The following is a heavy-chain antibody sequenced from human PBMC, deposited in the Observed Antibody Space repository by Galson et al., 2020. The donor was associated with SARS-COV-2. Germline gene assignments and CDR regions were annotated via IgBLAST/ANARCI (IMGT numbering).Heavy chain of an antibody. Sequence: GESLKISCKASGYTFTSYYMHWVRQAPGQGLEWMGIINPSGGSTSYAQKFQGRVTMTRDTSTSTVYMELSSLRSEDTAVYYCARHGRLRFLEWFPFDPWGQGTLVTVSS. J-gene: IGHJ5*02. CDR3: ARHGRLRFLEWFPFDP. V-gene: IGHV1-46*01. D-gene: IGHD3-3*01. CDR1: GYTFTSYY. CDR2: INPSGGST.